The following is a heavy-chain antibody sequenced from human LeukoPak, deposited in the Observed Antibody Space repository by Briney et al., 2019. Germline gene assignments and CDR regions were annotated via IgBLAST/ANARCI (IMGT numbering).Heavy chain of an antibody. V-gene: IGHV3-23*01. Sequence: GGSLRLSCAASGFTFSSYAMSWVRQAPGKGLEWVSAISGSGGSTYYADSVKGRFTISRDNAKNSLYLQMNSLRAEDTGVYYCARDSGSGSYYTEYYFDYWGQGTLVTVSS. D-gene: IGHD3-10*01. CDR1: GFTFSSYA. CDR3: ARDSGSGSYYTEYYFDY. CDR2: ISGSGGST. J-gene: IGHJ4*02.